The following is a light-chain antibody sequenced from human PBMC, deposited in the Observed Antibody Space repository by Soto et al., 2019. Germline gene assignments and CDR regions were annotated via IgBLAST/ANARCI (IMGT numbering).Light chain of an antibody. CDR3: QQRSNLIT. V-gene: IGKV3D-20*02. Sequence: EIVLTQSPGTLSLSPGDGATLSCRASQSVSSGYLAWYQQKPGQAPRLLIYGASRRATGIPDRFSGSGSGTDFTLTISSLEPEDFAVYYCQQRSNLITFGQGTRLEIK. CDR1: QSVSSGY. CDR2: GAS. J-gene: IGKJ5*01.